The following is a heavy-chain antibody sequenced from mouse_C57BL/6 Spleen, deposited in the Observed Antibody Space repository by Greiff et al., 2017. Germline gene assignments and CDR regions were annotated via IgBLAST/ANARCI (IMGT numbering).Heavy chain of an antibody. Sequence: EVKVEESGGGLVKPGGSLKLSCAASGFTFSSYTMSWVRQTPEKRLEWVATISGGGGNTYYPDSVKGRFTISRDNAKNTLYLQMSSLRSEDTALYYCARQGWGSFAYWGQGTLVTVSA. CDR2: ISGGGGNT. CDR1: GFTFSSYT. J-gene: IGHJ3*01. D-gene: IGHD1-1*02. CDR3: ARQGWGSFAY. V-gene: IGHV5-9*01.